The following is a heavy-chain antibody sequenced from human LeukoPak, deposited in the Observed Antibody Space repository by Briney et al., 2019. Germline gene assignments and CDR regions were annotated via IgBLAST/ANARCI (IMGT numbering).Heavy chain of an antibody. CDR1: GYTFTSYY. D-gene: IGHD2-2*03. J-gene: IGHJ4*02. CDR3: ASGYCSSTSCSQQLVPFDY. Sequence: ASVKVSCKASGYTFTSYYMHWVRQAPGQGLEWMGIINPSGGSTSYAQKFQGRVTMTRDTSTSTVYMELSSLRSEDTAVYYCASGYCSSTSCSQQLVPFDYWGKGTLVTVSS. CDR2: INPSGGST. V-gene: IGHV1-46*01.